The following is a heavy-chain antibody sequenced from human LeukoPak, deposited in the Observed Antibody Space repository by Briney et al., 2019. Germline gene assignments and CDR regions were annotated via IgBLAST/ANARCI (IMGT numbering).Heavy chain of an antibody. J-gene: IGHJ3*02. Sequence: PSETLSLTCTVSGGSISSYYWSWIRQPPGKGLEWIGYIYYSGSTNYNPSLKSRVTISVDTSKNQFSLKLSSVTAADTAVYYCARHVDYYDSSGYNAFDIWGQGTMVTVCS. V-gene: IGHV4-59*08. CDR1: GGSISSYY. CDR2: IYYSGST. CDR3: ARHVDYYDSSGYNAFDI. D-gene: IGHD3-22*01.